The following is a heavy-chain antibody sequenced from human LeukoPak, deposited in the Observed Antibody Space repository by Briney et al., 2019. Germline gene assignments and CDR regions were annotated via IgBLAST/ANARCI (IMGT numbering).Heavy chain of an antibody. Sequence: ASVKVSCKASGYTFTSYGISGVRQAPGQGLEWMGWISAYNGNTNYAQKLQGRVTMTTDTSTSTAYMELRSLRSDDTAVYYCARSYCSGGSCYPILDFDYWGQGTLVTVSS. CDR3: ARSYCSGGSCYPILDFDY. J-gene: IGHJ4*02. V-gene: IGHV1-18*04. D-gene: IGHD2-15*01. CDR2: ISAYNGNT. CDR1: GYTFTSYG.